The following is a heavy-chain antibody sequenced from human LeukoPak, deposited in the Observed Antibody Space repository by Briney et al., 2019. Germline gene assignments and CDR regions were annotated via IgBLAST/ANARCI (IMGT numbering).Heavy chain of an antibody. Sequence: LGESLKISCKGSGYSFTSYWIGWVRQMPGKGLEWMGIIYPGDSDTRYSPSFQGQVTISADKSISTAYLQWSSLKASDTAMYYCARQVEEYQLLLGAFDIWGQGTMVTVSS. J-gene: IGHJ3*02. D-gene: IGHD2-2*01. V-gene: IGHV5-51*01. CDR2: IYPGDSDT. CDR1: GYSFTSYW. CDR3: ARQVEEYQLLLGAFDI.